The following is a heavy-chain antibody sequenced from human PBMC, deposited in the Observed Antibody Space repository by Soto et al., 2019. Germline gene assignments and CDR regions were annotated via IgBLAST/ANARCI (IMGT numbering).Heavy chain of an antibody. Sequence: QVQLVQSGAEVKKPGASVKVSCKASGYTFTSYAMHWVRQAPGQRLEWMGWINAGNGNTKYSQKFLGRVTITRNPAARTAYMELSRLRSEDTAVYYCAGLRYYYDSSGYPRAFDYWGQGTLVTVSS. CDR2: INAGNGNT. CDR1: GYTFTSYA. J-gene: IGHJ4*02. V-gene: IGHV1-3*01. CDR3: AGLRYYYDSSGYPRAFDY. D-gene: IGHD3-22*01.